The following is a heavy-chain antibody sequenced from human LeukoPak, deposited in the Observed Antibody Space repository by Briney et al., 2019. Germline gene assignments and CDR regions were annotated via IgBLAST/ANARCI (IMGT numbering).Heavy chain of an antibody. CDR2: IYYSGST. J-gene: IGHJ4*02. Sequence: PSETLSLTCIVSGGSISSSSYYWGWIRQPPGRGLEWIGSIYYSGSTYYNPSLKSRVTISVDTSKNQFSLKLSSVTAADTAVYYCARDRYDYVWGLSDYWGQGTLVTVSS. D-gene: IGHD3-16*01. V-gene: IGHV4-39*07. CDR1: GGSISSSSYY. CDR3: ARDRYDYVWGLSDY.